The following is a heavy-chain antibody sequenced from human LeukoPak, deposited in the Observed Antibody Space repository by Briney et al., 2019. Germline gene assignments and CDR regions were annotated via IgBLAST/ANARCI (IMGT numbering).Heavy chain of an antibody. J-gene: IGHJ4*02. V-gene: IGHV4-34*01. D-gene: IGHD3-16*01. CDR2: INHSGST. CDR3: ARGLGGRKKDY. Sequence: SETLSLTCAVYGGSFSGYYWSWIRQPPGKGLEWIGEINHSGSTNYNPSLKSRVTISVDTSENQFSLKLSSVTAADTAVYYCARGLGGRKKDYWGQGTLVTVSS. CDR1: GGSFSGYY.